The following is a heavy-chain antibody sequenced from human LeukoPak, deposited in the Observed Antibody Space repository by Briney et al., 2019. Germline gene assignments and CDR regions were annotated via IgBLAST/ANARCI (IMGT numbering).Heavy chain of an antibody. J-gene: IGHJ3*02. CDR2: IDRSDSYT. Sequence: GESLRISCKGSGYSFTSYWFSWVRQMPGKGLEWMGRIDRSDSYTNYSPSFQGHVTISADKSISTAYLQWSSLMASDTAMYYCASLHCSGGTCYPADAFDIWGQGTMATVSS. CDR1: GYSFTSYW. D-gene: IGHD2-15*01. CDR3: ASLHCSGGTCYPADAFDI. V-gene: IGHV5-10-1*01.